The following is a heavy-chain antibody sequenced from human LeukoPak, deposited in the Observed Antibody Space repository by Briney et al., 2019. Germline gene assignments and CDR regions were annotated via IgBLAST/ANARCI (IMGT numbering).Heavy chain of an antibody. CDR3: ARGLSSGWYSDY. CDR1: GYSISSGYY. V-gene: IGHV4-38-2*02. J-gene: IGHJ4*02. CDR2: IYHTGST. Sequence: PSETLSLTCTVSGYSISSGYYWGWIRQPPGKGLEWIGSIYHTGSTYYNPPLKSRVTISVDTSKNQFSLKLSSVTAADTAVYYCARGLSSGWYSDYWGQGTLVTVSS. D-gene: IGHD6-19*01.